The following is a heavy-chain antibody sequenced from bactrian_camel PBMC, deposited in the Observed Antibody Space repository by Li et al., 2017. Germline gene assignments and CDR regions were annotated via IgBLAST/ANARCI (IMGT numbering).Heavy chain of an antibody. CDR1: ELTLSSHY. V-gene: IGHV3-2*01. D-gene: IGHD3*01. J-gene: IGHJ4*01. Sequence: HVQLVESGGGLVQPGGALRLACTTTELTLSSHYMGWFRQATGKEREGIATIDPTGSTRYANSVRGRFAISKDNANGTLFLQMNSLTPEDTAMYYCAADPGLWVDPLPAVPVFGVSGQGTQVTVS. CDR2: IDPTGSTR.